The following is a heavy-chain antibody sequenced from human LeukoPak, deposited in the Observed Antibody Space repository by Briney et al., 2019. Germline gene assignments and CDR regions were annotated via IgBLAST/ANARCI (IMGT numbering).Heavy chain of an antibody. CDR1: GFTFSSYS. J-gene: IGHJ4*02. D-gene: IGHD3-22*01. Sequence: PGGSLRLSCAASGFTFSSYSMNWVRQAPGKGLEWVSYISSSSSTIYYADSVKSRFTISRDNAKNSLYLQMNSLRAEDTAVYYCARGGSSHDYYDSSGPTDYWGQGTLVTVSS. CDR3: ARGGSSHDYYDSSGPTDY. CDR2: ISSSSSTI. V-gene: IGHV3-48*01.